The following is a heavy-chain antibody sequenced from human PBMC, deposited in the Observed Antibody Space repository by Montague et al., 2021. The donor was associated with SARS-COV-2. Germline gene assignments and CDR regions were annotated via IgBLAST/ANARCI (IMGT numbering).Heavy chain of an antibody. CDR1: GGSTTGYY. D-gene: IGHD4-23*01. J-gene: IGHJ3*02. CDR3: VRDHPYGGPRGAYDI. Sequence: SETLSLTCTVSGGSTTGYYWSWLRRSPGKGLGWIAYIYDGGAVNYNPSLGSRVTISTDTSKNQLSLKVNSVTAADTAVYYCVRDHPYGGPRGAYDIWGQGTVVTVSS. V-gene: IGHV4-59*01. CDR2: IYDGGAV.